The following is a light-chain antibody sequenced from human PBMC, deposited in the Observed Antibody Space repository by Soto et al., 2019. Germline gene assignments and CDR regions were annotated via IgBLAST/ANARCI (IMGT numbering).Light chain of an antibody. J-gene: IGLJ1*01. CDR1: GSNIETNY. CDR2: ENT. CDR3: GTWDSSLSAGV. V-gene: IGLV1-51*02. Sequence: QSALTQPPSVSAAPGQKVTVSCSGSGSNIETNYVSWYRQLPGIAPQLLIYENTLRPSGIPDRFSGSKSGTSATLGITGLQTGDEADYYCGTWDSSLSAGVFGTGTKLTVL.